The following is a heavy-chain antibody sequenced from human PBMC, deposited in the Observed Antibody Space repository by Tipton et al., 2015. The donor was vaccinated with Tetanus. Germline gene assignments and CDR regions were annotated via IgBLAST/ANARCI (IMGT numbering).Heavy chain of an antibody. Sequence: QSGAEVKKPGASVKVSCKSSDYTFSSYGFSWVRQARGQRLEWIGWIVVGSGNTNYAQKFQERVTITRDTSTSTAYMELSSLRSEDTAVYYCAAVPYGDSRYYSDYWGQGTLVTVSS. CDR3: AAVPYGDSRYYSDY. CDR1: DYTFSSYG. D-gene: IGHD4-17*01. CDR2: IVVGSGNT. V-gene: IGHV1-58*01. J-gene: IGHJ4*02.